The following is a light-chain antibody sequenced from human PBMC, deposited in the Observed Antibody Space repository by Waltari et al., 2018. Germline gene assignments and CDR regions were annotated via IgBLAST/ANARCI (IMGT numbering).Light chain of an antibody. CDR2: AAS. J-gene: IGKJ2*01. Sequence: AIQMTQSPSSLSASVGDRVTITCRASQGIRNDLGWYQQKPGKAPKLLIYAASRLQSGVPSRFSGSGSATDFTLTISSLQPEEFATYYCLQDYNYPRTFGQGTKLEIK. CDR1: QGIRND. V-gene: IGKV1-6*01. CDR3: LQDYNYPRT.